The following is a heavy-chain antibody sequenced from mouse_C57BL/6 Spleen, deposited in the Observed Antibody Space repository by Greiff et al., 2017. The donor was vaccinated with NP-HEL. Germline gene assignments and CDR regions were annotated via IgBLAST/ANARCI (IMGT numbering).Heavy chain of an antibody. CDR3: AKNGDYYGSSYHYYAMDY. V-gene: IGHV2-5*01. Sequence: VQLQQSGPGLVQPSQSLSITCTVSGFSLTSYGVHWVRQSPGKGLEWLGVIWRGGSTDYNAAFMSRLSITKDNSKSQVFFKMNSLQADDTAIYYCAKNGDYYGSSYHYYAMDYWGQGTSVTVSS. CDR1: GFSLTSYG. J-gene: IGHJ4*01. CDR2: IWRGGST. D-gene: IGHD1-1*01.